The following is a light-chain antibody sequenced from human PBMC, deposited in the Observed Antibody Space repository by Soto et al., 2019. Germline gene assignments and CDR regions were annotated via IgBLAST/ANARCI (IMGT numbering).Light chain of an antibody. V-gene: IGKV3-20*01. CDR2: GAS. J-gene: IGKJ1*01. Sequence: EIGLTQSPGTLSLSPGERATLSCRASQSVSSSYLAWYQQKPGQAPRLLIYGASSRATGIPDRFSGSGPGTDFTLTISRLGPEDFAVYYCQQYGSSPRTCGQGTKV. CDR3: QQYGSSPRT. CDR1: QSVSSSY.